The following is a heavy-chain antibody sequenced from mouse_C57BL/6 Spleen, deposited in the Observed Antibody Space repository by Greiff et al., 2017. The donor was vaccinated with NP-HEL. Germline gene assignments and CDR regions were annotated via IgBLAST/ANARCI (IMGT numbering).Heavy chain of an antibody. CDR3: ARGHYGSSYNY. D-gene: IGHD1-1*01. CDR1: GYAFSSYW. Sequence: VKLVESGAELVKPGASVKISCKASGYAFSSYWMNWVKQRPGKGLEWIGQIYPGDGDTNYNGKFKGKATLTADKSSSTAYMQLSSLTSEDSAVYFCARGHYGSSYNYWGQGTTLTVSS. CDR2: IYPGDGDT. V-gene: IGHV1-80*01. J-gene: IGHJ2*01.